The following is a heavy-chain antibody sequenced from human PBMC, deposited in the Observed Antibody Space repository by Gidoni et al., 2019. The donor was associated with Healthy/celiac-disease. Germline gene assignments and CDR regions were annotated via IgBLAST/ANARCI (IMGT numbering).Heavy chain of an antibody. CDR2: IWYYVSNK. J-gene: IGHJ4*02. CDR3: ARGGRGGLRDPFDY. CDR1: GFTVSSYG. D-gene: IGHD3-16*01. V-gene: IGHV3-33*01. Sequence: QVQLVESGGGVVQPGRSRRLACEASGFTVSSYGMHWVRQAPGKGMEWVAVIWYYVSNKYYADSVKGRFTISRDNSKNTRYLQMNSLRAEDTAVYYCARGGRGGLRDPFDYWGQGTLVTVSS.